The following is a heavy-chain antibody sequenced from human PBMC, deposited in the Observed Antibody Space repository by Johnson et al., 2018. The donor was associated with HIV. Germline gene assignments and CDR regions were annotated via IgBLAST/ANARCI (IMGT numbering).Heavy chain of an antibody. CDR1: GFTFSDYY. CDR3: ARSYYDFAPIGPAFDL. Sequence: QVQLVESGGGLVKPGGSLRLSCAASGFTFSDYYMSWIRQAPGKGLEWVSYISTSGGGIYYADSVKGRFTISRDNSKNTLFLQLNSLTTEDTAVYYCARSYYDFAPIGPAFDLWGQGTMVTVSS. CDR2: ISTSGGGI. V-gene: IGHV3-11*04. D-gene: IGHD3-3*01. J-gene: IGHJ3*01.